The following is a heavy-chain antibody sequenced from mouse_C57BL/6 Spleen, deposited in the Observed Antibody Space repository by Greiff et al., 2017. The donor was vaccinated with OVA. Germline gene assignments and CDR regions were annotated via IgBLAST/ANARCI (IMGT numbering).Heavy chain of an antibody. CDR2: IDPSDSET. V-gene: IGHV1-52*01. CDR1: GYTFTSYW. CDR3: ARGDYGSSYGLAYAMDY. J-gene: IGHJ4*01. D-gene: IGHD1-1*01. Sequence: VQLQQSGAELVRPGSSVKLSCKASGYTFTSYWMHWVKQRPIQGLEWIGNIDPSDSETHYNQKFKDKATLTVDKSSSTAYMQLSSLTSEDSAVYYCARGDYGSSYGLAYAMDYWGQGTSVTVSS.